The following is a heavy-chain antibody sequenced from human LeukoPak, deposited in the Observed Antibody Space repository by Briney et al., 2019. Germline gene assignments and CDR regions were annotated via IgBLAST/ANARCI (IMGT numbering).Heavy chain of an antibody. D-gene: IGHD3-9*01. Sequence: GGSLRLSRAASGFTFSSYAMSWVRQAPGKGLEGVSAISGSGGSTYYADSVKGRFTISRDNSKNTLYLQMNSLRAEDTAVYYCAKDRYDILTGYYCWGQGTLVTVSS. J-gene: IGHJ4*02. V-gene: IGHV3-23*01. CDR3: AKDRYDILTGYYC. CDR1: GFTFSSYA. CDR2: ISGSGGST.